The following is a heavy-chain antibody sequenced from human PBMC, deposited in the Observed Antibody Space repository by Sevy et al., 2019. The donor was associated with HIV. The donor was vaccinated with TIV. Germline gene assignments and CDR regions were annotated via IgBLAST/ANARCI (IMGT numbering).Heavy chain of an antibody. V-gene: IGHV3-7*01. CDR2: IKQDGSEK. Sequence: GGSLRLSCAASGFTFSSYWMSWVRQAPGKGLEWVANIKQDGSEKYYVDSVKGRFTISRDNAKNSLNLQMNSLRAEDTAVYYCARDDLRIVPAATNWFDPWGQGTLVTVSS. CDR1: GFTFSSYW. J-gene: IGHJ5*02. CDR3: ARDDLRIVPAATNWFDP. D-gene: IGHD2-2*01.